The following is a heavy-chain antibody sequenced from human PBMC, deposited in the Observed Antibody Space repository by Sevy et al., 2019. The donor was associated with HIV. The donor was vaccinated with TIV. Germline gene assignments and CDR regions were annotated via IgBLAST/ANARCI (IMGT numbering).Heavy chain of an antibody. J-gene: IGHJ5*02. Sequence: SETLSLTCTVSGGSISSGTYAWSWIRQPAGKGLEWIGLIYTSGSTSYNPSLKSRVTMSVDTSKNQFSLKLSSVTAADTAVYYCARGESYYSDSSGWSVWFDRWGQGTLVTVSS. V-gene: IGHV4-61*02. CDR3: ARGESYYSDSSGWSVWFDR. CDR2: IYTSGST. D-gene: IGHD3-22*01. CDR1: GGSISSGTYA.